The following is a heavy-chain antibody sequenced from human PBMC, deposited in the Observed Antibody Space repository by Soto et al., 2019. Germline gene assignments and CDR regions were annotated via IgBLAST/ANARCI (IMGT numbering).Heavy chain of an antibody. J-gene: IGHJ3*02. Sequence: SETLSLTCTVSGGSISSYYWSWIRQPPGKGLEWIGYIYYSGSTNYNPSLKSRVTISVDTSKNQFSLKLSSVTAADTAVYYCARRSTRYCSGGSWCAFDIWGQGTMVTV. V-gene: IGHV4-59*08. CDR2: IYYSGST. CDR1: GGSISSYY. CDR3: ARRSTRYCSGGSWCAFDI. D-gene: IGHD2-15*01.